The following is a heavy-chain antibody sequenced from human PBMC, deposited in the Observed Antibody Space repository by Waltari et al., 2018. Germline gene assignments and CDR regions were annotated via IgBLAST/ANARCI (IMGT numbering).Heavy chain of an antibody. CDR2: IIPIFGTA. Sequence: QLVQSGPEVKKPGTSVKVSCKASGGTFSSYAISWVRQAPGQGLEWMGGIIPIFGTANYAQKFQGRVTITADESTSTAYMELSSLRSEDTAVYYCARDHYDILTGRDYYYGMDVWGQGTTVTVSS. CDR1: GGTFSSYA. CDR3: ARDHYDILTGRDYYYGMDV. J-gene: IGHJ6*02. D-gene: IGHD3-9*01. V-gene: IGHV1-69*01.